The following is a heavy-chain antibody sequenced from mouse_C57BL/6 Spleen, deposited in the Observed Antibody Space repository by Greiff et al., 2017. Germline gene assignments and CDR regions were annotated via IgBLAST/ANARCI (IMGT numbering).Heavy chain of an antibody. D-gene: IGHD2-4*01. CDR1: GFTFSDYY. V-gene: IGHV5-16*01. Sequence: EVKLMESEGGLVQPGSSMKLSCTASGFTFSDYYMAWVRQVPEKGLEWVANINYDGSSTYYLDSLKSRFIISRDNEKNILYLQMSSLKSEDTATYYCARDRGDYDVLDYWGQGTSVTVSS. J-gene: IGHJ4*01. CDR2: INYDGSST. CDR3: ARDRGDYDVLDY.